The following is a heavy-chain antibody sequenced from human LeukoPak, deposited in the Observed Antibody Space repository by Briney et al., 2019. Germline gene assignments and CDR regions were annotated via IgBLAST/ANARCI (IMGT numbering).Heavy chain of an antibody. CDR3: ARGVSVVVPAAIAY. D-gene: IGHD2-2*01. CDR1: GYTFSSGYY. CDR2: INPSNGDT. Sequence: ASVKVSCKASGYTFSSGYYLHWVRQAPGQGLEWMGWINPSNGDTNYAQKFQGRVTMTRDTSISTAYMELSRLRSDDAAVYYCARGVSVVVPAAIAYWGQGTLVTVSS. V-gene: IGHV1-2*02. J-gene: IGHJ4*02.